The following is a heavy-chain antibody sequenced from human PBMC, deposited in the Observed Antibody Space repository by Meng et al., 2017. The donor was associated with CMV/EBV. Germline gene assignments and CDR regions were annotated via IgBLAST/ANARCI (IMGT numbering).Heavy chain of an antibody. CDR1: GFTFSSYA. V-gene: IGHV3-23*03. D-gene: IGHD2-2*01. J-gene: IGHJ4*02. Sequence: GESLKISCAASGFTFSSYAMSWVRQAPGKGLEWVSVIYSGGSSTYYADSVKGRFTISRVNSKNTLYLQMNSLRAEDTAVYYCSRGTSFDYWGQGTLVTVSS. CDR3: SRGTSFDY. CDR2: IYSGGSST.